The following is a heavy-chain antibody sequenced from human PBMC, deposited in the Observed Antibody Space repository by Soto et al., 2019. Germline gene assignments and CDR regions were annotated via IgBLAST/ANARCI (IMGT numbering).Heavy chain of an antibody. D-gene: IGHD5-12*01. V-gene: IGHV3-23*01. CDR3: AKVARSGYPLYYYYYMDV. Sequence: PGGSLRLSCAASGFTFSSYAMSWVRQAPGKGLEWVSAISGSGGSTYYADSVKGRFTISRDNSKNTLYLQMNSLRAEDTAVYYCAKVARSGYPLYYYYYMDVWGKGTTVTVSS. CDR1: GFTFSSYA. CDR2: ISGSGGST. J-gene: IGHJ6*03.